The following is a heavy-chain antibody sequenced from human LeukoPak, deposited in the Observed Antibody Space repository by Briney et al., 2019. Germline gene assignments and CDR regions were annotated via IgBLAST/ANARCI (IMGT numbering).Heavy chain of an antibody. CDR1: GLTFNSHS. D-gene: IGHD5-18*01. V-gene: IGHV4-34*01. J-gene: IGHJ6*02. Sequence: PGGSLRLSCVASGLTFNSHSMSWVRQPPGKGLEWIGEINHSGGTNYNPSLKSRLTISEDTSKNQFSLKLSSVTAADTAVYYCARGHVGSYVYYYYYGMDVWAKGPRSPSP. CDR3: ARGHVGSYVYYYYYGMDV. CDR2: INHSGGT.